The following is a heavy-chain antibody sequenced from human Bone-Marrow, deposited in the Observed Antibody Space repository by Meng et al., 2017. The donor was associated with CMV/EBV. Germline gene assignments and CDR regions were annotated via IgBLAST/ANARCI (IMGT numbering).Heavy chain of an antibody. V-gene: IGHV3-53*01. CDR2: IYSGGSST. D-gene: IGHD3-3*01. CDR3: VRAGSGYSDYFYYGMDV. J-gene: IGHJ6*01. CDR1: GFTVSSNY. Sequence: GESLKISCAASGFTVSSNYMSWVRQAPGKGLEWVSVIYSGGSSTYYADSVKGRFIISRDSSKNTLYLQMNNLRAEDTAVYYCVRAGSGYSDYFYYGMDVWGQGTTVTVSS.